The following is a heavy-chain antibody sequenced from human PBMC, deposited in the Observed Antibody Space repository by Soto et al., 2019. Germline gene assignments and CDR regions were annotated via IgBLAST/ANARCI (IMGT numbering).Heavy chain of an antibody. CDR3: VKDESINWYSGHFRH. J-gene: IGHJ1*01. Sequence: GGSLRLSCAASGFTFCNYAMHWVRQVPGKGLEWVSGINWNSGSIGYGDSVKGRFAISRDNAKNSLHLKMNSLSAEDTDFYYCVKDESINWYSGHFRHWGQGTLVTVSS. D-gene: IGHD1-26*01. CDR1: GFTFCNYA. CDR2: INWNSGSI. V-gene: IGHV3-9*01.